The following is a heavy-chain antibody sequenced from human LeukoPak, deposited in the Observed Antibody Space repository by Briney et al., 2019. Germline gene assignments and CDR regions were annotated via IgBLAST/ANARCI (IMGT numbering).Heavy chain of an antibody. CDR3: ARRSVSWGAFVI. J-gene: IGHJ3*02. D-gene: IGHD7-27*01. CDR1: GYSISSGYY. CDR2: IYHSGST. V-gene: IGHV4-38-2*01. Sequence: SETLSLTCAVSGYSISSGYYWGWIRQPPGKGLEWIGSIYHSGSTYYNPSLKSRVTISVDTSKNQFSLKLSSVTAADTAVYYCARRSVSWGAFVIWGQGTMVTVSS.